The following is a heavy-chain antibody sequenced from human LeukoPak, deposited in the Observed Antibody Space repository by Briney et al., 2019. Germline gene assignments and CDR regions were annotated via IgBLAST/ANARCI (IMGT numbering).Heavy chain of an antibody. CDR2: ISTNSDIR. D-gene: IGHD1-26*01. CDR1: GYTFTNYG. CDR3: ARDWDAMNNCFDP. V-gene: IGHV1-18*01. J-gene: IGHJ5*02. Sequence: GASVKVSCKASGYTFTNYGICWVRQAPGQGLEWMGWISTNSDIRTYAQTLQGRFTMTTDTATTTAYMELNNLTFDDTAVYYCARDWDAMNNCFDPWGQGTPVTVSS.